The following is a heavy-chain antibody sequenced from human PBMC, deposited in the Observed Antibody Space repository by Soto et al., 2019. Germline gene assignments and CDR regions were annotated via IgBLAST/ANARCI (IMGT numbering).Heavy chain of an antibody. D-gene: IGHD6-13*01. CDR3: ATDLPLLRSSWYYYYYGMDV. CDR2: FDPEDGET. V-gene: IGHV1-24*01. J-gene: IGHJ6*02. Sequence: VSVKVSCKVSGYTITELSMHWVRQAPGKGLEWMGGFDPEDGETIYAQKFQGRVTMTEDTSTDTAYMELSSLRSEDTAVYYCATDLPLLRSSWYYYYYGMDVWGQGTTVTVSS. CDR1: GYTITELS.